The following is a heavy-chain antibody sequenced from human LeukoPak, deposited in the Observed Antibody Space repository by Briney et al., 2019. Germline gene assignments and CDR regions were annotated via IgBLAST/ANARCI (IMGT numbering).Heavy chain of an antibody. CDR2: IYYSGST. Sequence: SETLSLTCTVSGGSISSGYYYWSWIRQPPGKGLEWIGYIYYSGSTYYNPSLKSRVTISVDTSKNQFSLKLSSVTAADTAVYYCARRNKGFGELSQFDYWGQGTLVTVSS. V-gene: IGHV4-30-4*01. CDR1: GGSISSGYYY. CDR3: ARRNKGFGELSQFDY. J-gene: IGHJ4*02. D-gene: IGHD3-10*01.